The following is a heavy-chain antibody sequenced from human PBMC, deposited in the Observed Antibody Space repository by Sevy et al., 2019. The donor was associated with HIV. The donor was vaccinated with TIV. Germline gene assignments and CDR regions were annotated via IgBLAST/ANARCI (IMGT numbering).Heavy chain of an antibody. CDR2: ISTDITKE. CDR3: AKEGGIGYTDLDY. Sequence: GGSLRLSCAASGFTFWKSAMHWVRQAPGKGLEWVAVISTDITKEYYADSVRGRFTISRGNSNHSLYLQMNSLRAEDTAIYYCAKEGGIGYTDLDYWGQGALVTVSS. CDR1: GFTFWKSA. V-gene: IGHV3-30*04. J-gene: IGHJ4*02. D-gene: IGHD5-12*01.